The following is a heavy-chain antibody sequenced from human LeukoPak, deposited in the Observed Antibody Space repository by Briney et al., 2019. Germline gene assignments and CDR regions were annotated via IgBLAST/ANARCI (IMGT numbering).Heavy chain of an antibody. Sequence: ASVKVSCKASGYTFTGYYMHWVRQAPGQGLEWMGWINPNTGVTNYAQKFQGRVTLTRDASIITAYMELTRLRSDDTAMYYCARDRTTVTTGYYGMDVWGQGTTLTVSS. CDR1: GYTFTGYY. V-gene: IGHV1-2*02. CDR3: ARDRTTVTTGYYGMDV. CDR2: INPNTGVT. D-gene: IGHD4-17*01. J-gene: IGHJ6*02.